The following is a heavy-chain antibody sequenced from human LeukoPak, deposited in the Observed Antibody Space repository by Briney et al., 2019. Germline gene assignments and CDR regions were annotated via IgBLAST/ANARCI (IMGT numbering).Heavy chain of an antibody. V-gene: IGHV1-18*01. CDR3: ARIATSRFVSTTWFDP. Sequence: GASVKVSCKASGYTFTSYGISWVRQAPGQGLEWMGWISAYNGNTNYAQKLQGRVTMTTDTSTSTAYMELRSLRSDDTAVYYCARIATSRFVSTTWFDPWGQGTLVTVSS. J-gene: IGHJ5*02. CDR2: ISAYNGNT. D-gene: IGHD1-1*01. CDR1: GYTFTSYG.